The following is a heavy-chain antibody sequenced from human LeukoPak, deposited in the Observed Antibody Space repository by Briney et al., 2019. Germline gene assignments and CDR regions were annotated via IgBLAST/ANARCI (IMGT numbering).Heavy chain of an antibody. CDR2: ISAYNGNT. J-gene: IGHJ4*02. CDR3: ARSEGELLSAYYFDY. Sequence: ASVKASCKASGYTFTSYGISWVRQAPGQGLEWMGWISAYNGNTNYAQKLQGRVTMTTDTSTSTAYMELRSLRSDDTAVYYCARSEGELLSAYYFDYWGQGTLVTVSS. CDR1: GYTFTSYG. V-gene: IGHV1-18*01. D-gene: IGHD1-26*01.